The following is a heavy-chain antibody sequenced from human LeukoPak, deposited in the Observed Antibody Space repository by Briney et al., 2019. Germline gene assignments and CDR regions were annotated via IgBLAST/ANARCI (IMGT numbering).Heavy chain of an antibody. CDR1: GGTFSSYA. CDR2: IIPIFGTA. CDR3: ARDRRYSSGWYGPPPNWFDP. Sequence: ASVKVSCKASGGTFSSYAISWARQAPGQGLEWMGGIIPIFGTANYAQKFQGRVTITADESTSTAYMELSSLRSEDTAVYYCARDRRYSSGWYGPPPNWFDPWGQGTLVTVSS. V-gene: IGHV1-69*13. J-gene: IGHJ5*02. D-gene: IGHD6-19*01.